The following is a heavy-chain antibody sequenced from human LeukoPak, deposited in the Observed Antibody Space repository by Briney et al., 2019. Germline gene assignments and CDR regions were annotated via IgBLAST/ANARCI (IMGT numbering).Heavy chain of an antibody. V-gene: IGHV1-18*01. CDR2: ISAYNGNT. D-gene: IGHD3-22*01. J-gene: IGHJ4*02. CDR3: ARDGDYYDSSGYLY. Sequence: ASVKVSCKVSGYTFTSYGISWVRQAPGQGLEWMGWISAYNGNTNYAQKLQGRVTMTTDTSTSTAYMELRSLRSDDTVVYYCARDGDYYDSSGYLYWGQGTLVTVSS. CDR1: GYTFTSYG.